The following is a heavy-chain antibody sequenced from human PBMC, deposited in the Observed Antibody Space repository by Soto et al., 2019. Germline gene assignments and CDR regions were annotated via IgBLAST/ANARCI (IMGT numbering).Heavy chain of an antibody. CDR1: GFTFSSYW. D-gene: IGHD3-9*01. J-gene: IGHJ4*02. Sequence: PGGSLRLSCAASGFTFSSYWMHWVRQAPGKGLVWVSRINSDGSSTSYADSVKGRFTISRDNAKNTLYLQMNSLRAEDTAVYYCARESDWYYFDYWGQGTLVTVSS. CDR2: INSDGSST. CDR3: ARESDWYYFDY. V-gene: IGHV3-74*01.